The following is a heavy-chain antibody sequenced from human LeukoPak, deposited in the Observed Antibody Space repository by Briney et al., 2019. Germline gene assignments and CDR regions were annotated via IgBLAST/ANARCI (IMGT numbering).Heavy chain of an antibody. V-gene: IGHV3-7*03. CDR3: ASGLELDY. Sequence: PGGSLRLSCAASGFTFRSYWMRWVRQAPGKGLEWVANIKHDGSEKNYVDSVKGRFTISRDNAKNSLYLQMNSLRAEDTAVYYCASGLELDYWGQGTLVTVSS. CDR2: IKHDGSEK. CDR1: GFTFRSYW. J-gene: IGHJ4*02.